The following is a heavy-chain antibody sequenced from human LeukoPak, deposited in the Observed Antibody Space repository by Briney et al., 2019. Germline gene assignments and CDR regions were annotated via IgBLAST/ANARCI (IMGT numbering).Heavy chain of an antibody. CDR1: GFTFSSYS. D-gene: IGHD3-22*01. Sequence: PGGSLRLSCAASGFTFSSYSMNWVRQAPGKGLEWVSSISSSSSYIYYADSVKGRFTISRDNAKNSLYLQMNSLRAEDTAVYYCARVPDSSGYSDAFDIWGQGTMVTVSS. CDR2: ISSSSSYI. CDR3: ARVPDSSGYSDAFDI. J-gene: IGHJ3*02. V-gene: IGHV3-21*01.